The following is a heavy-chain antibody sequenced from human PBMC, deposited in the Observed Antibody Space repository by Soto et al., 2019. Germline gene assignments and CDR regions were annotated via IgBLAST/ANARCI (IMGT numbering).Heavy chain of an antibody. Sequence: EVQLVETGGGLNQPGGSLRLSCAASGFTINSNYMNWVRQVPGKGLEWVSVVYSGGGTSYADSVKGRFTISRDNSKNTLYLQMNSMRAEDTAVYYCARDRGYSYGHPLAYWGQGTLVTVSS. J-gene: IGHJ4*02. CDR3: ARDRGYSYGHPLAY. V-gene: IGHV3-53*02. D-gene: IGHD5-18*01. CDR1: GFTINSNY. CDR2: VYSGGGT.